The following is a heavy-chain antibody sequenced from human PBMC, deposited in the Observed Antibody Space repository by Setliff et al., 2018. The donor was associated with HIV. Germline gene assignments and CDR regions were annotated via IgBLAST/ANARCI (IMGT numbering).Heavy chain of an antibody. D-gene: IGHD1-26*01. J-gene: IGHJ6*03. CDR2: ISSSGSTI. CDR1: GFTFSDYY. CDR3: ARVSELLAYYMDV. V-gene: IGHV3-11*04. Sequence: GGSLRLSCAASGFTFSDYYMTWIRQVPGKGLEWVSYISSSGSTIYYADSVKGRFTISRDNAKNSLYLQMNSLRAEDTAVYCCARVSELLAYYMDVWGKGTTVTVSS.